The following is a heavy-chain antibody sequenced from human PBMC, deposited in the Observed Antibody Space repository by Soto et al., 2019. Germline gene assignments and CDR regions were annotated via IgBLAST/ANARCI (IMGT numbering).Heavy chain of an antibody. CDR3: AHIVVAGLGYYFDY. CDR2: IYWDDDK. D-gene: IGHD6-19*01. V-gene: IGHV2-5*02. Sequence: QITLKESGPTLVKPTQTLTLTCTFSGFSLSSTRMAVGWIRQPPGKALEWLALIYWDDDKRYSPFLKSRLTITNDTSKNQVVLTMSNMGPVDTARYYCAHIVVAGLGYYFDYWGQGTLVTVSS. CDR1: GFSLSSTRMA. J-gene: IGHJ4*02.